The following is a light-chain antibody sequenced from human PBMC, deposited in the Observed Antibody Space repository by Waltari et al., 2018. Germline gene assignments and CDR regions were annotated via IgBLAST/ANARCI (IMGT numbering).Light chain of an antibody. J-gene: IGLJ3*02. Sequence: QSVLTQPPSASGTPGPRVPLSCSGSRSNTGLYSGNWYQQLPGPAPKLPTYNSHQRPSGVPDRFSGSKSGTSASLAVSGLLSEDEGDYYCAVWDDSLNGPVFGRGTKLTVL. CDR1: RSNTGLYS. V-gene: IGLV1-44*01. CDR3: AVWDDSLNGPV. CDR2: NSH.